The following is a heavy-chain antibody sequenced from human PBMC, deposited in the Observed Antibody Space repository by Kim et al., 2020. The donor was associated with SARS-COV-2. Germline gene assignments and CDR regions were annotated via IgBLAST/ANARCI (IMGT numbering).Heavy chain of an antibody. D-gene: IGHD3-22*01. V-gene: IGHV3-64D*06. J-gene: IGHJ3*02. CDR2: ISGNGGTT. CDR3: VKDGIYYYDNSDYYRDAFDI. CDR1: GFTFNKYA. Sequence: GGSLRLSCSASGFTFNKYALHWVRQAPGKGLEYVSAISGNGGTTDYADSVKGRFTISRDNSKNTLYLQMSSLRAEDTAVYYCVKDGIYYYDNSDYYRDAFDIWGQGTMVTVSS.